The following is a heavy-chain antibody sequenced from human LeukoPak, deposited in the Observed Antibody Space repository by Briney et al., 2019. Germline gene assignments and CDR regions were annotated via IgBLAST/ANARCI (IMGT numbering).Heavy chain of an antibody. CDR2: IYYSGTT. CDR3: ANCSTTNCYAGV. D-gene: IGHD2-2*01. J-gene: IGHJ4*02. V-gene: IGHV4-39*01. Sequence: PSETLSLTCTVSGDSIRSSGNYWGWIRQSPWKGLQWIGSIYYSGTTYYNPSLKSRVTIYVDTSKNQFSLKLTSVTAADTAVYYCANCSTTNCYAGVWVQGTLVTVSS. CDR1: GDSIRSSGNY.